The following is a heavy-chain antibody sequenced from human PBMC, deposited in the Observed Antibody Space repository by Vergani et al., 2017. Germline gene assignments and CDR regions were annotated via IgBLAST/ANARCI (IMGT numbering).Heavy chain of an antibody. CDR1: GYSISSGYY. J-gene: IGHJ5*02. CDR2: IYHSGST. D-gene: IGHD4-17*01. V-gene: IGHV4-38-2*02. Sequence: QVQLQESGPGLVKPSETLSLTCTVSGYSISSGYYWGWIRQPPGKGLEWIGRIYHSGSTYYNPSLKRRVTISVDTSKNQFSLKLSSVTAADTAVYYCARIDYGDYEGWFDPWGQGTLVTVSS. CDR3: ARIDYGDYEGWFDP.